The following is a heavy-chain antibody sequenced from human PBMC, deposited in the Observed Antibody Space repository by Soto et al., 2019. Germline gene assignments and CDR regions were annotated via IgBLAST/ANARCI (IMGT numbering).Heavy chain of an antibody. J-gene: IGHJ3*02. V-gene: IGHV3-13*01. CDR3: ARVTSATDALDI. CDR2: IGTAGDT. CDR1: GFTFSSYD. Sequence: GGSLRLSCAASGFTFSSYDMHWVRQATGKGLEWVSAIGTAGDTYYPGSVKGRFTISRENAKTSLYLQMNSLRAGDTAVYYCARVTSATDALDIWDQETMVT.